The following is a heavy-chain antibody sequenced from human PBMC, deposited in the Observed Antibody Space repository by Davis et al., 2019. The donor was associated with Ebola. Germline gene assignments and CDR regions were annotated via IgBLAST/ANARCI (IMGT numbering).Heavy chain of an antibody. V-gene: IGHV3-30*18. CDR2: ISYDGSNK. Sequence: PGGSLRLSCAASGFTFSSYGMHWVRQAPGKGLEWVAVISYDGSNKYYADSVKGRFTISRDNSKNTLYLQMNSLRAEDTAVYYCAKDLMTTVTYDAFDIWGQGTMVTVSS. CDR3: AKDLMTTVTYDAFDI. D-gene: IGHD4-17*01. J-gene: IGHJ3*02. CDR1: GFTFSSYG.